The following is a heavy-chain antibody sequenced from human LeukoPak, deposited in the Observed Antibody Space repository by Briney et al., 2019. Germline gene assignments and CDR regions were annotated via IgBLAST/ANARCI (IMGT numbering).Heavy chain of an antibody. Sequence: GGSLRLSCAASGFTFSSYTMKWVRQAPGKGLEWVSSISGSSSYIYYADSVKGRFSISRDNAKNSLYLQMNSLRAEDTAVYYCARDPLGWELHYFDYWGQGTLVTVSS. CDR3: ARDPLGWELHYFDY. CDR2: ISGSSSYI. V-gene: IGHV3-21*01. CDR1: GFTFSSYT. D-gene: IGHD1-26*01. J-gene: IGHJ4*02.